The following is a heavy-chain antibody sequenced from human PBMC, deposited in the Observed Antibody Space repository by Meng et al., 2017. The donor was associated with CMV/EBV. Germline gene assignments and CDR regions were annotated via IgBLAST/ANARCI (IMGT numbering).Heavy chain of an antibody. J-gene: IGHJ5*02. CDR1: GWSFSGYY. Sequence: SETLSLTCAVYGWSFSGYYWSWIRQPPGKGLEWIGEINHSGSTNYNPYLKSRVTISVDTSKNQSSLKLSSVTAADTAVYYCARRPLYIVVVPAARNWFDPWGQGTLVTVSS. CDR2: INHSGST. D-gene: IGHD2-2*01. V-gene: IGHV4-34*01. CDR3: ARRPLYIVVVPAARNWFDP.